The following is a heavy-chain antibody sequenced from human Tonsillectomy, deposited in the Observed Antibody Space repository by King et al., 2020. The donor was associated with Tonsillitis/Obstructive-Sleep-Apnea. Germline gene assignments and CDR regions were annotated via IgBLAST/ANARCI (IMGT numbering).Heavy chain of an antibody. J-gene: IGHJ5*02. D-gene: IGHD2-2*01. CDR1: GYSFTSYW. V-gene: IGHV5-51*01. Sequence: VQLVQSGAEVKKPGESLKISCKGSGYSFTSYWIGWVRQMPGKGLEWMGIIYPGDSDTRYSPSFQGQVTISADKSISTAYLQWSSLKASDTAMYYCARLKGIVVVPAAIGRSRVGDNWFDPWGQGTLVTVSS. CDR3: ARLKGIVVVPAAIGRSRVGDNWFDP. CDR2: IYPGDSDT.